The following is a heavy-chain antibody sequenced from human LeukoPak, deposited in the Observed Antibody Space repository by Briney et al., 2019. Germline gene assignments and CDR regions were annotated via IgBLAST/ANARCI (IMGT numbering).Heavy chain of an antibody. Sequence: SGGSLRLSCAASGFTFSTYNMNWVRQAPGKGLEWVSSISSSSNYIYHADSVKGRFTISRDNAKNSLYLQMNSLRAEDTDVYYCARDVGASAPDAFDIWGQGTMVTVSS. CDR2: ISSSSNYI. D-gene: IGHD1-26*01. J-gene: IGHJ3*02. CDR3: ARDVGASAPDAFDI. V-gene: IGHV3-21*01. CDR1: GFTFSTYN.